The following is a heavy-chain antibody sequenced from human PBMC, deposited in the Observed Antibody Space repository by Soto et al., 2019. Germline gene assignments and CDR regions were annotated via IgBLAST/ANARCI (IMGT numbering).Heavy chain of an antibody. CDR2: MYYSGST. D-gene: IGHD1-26*01. J-gene: IGHJ4*02. CDR3: ARPRYYRGIFEY. V-gene: IGHV4-39*01. Sequence: SETLSLTCTVSGGSISSSSYYWGWIRQPPGKGLEWIGSMYYSGSTYYNPSLKSRVTISVDTSKNQFSLKLSSVTAADTAVYYCARPRYYRGIFEYLGQGTLVTVSS. CDR1: GGSISSSSYY.